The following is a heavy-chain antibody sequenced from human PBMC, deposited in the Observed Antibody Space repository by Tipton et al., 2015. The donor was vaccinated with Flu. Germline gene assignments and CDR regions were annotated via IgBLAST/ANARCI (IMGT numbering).Heavy chain of an antibody. CDR3: ARAGDSSGYYRDLDY. CDR2: IYYSGST. V-gene: IGHV4-31*03. D-gene: IGHD3-22*01. J-gene: IGHJ4*02. CDR1: GGSISSGGYY. Sequence: TLSLTCTVSGGSISSGGYYWSWIRQHPGKGLEWIGYIYYSGSTYYNPSLKSRLTISVDTSKNQFSLKLSSVTAAATAVYYCARAGDSSGYYRDLDYWGQGTLVRVSS.